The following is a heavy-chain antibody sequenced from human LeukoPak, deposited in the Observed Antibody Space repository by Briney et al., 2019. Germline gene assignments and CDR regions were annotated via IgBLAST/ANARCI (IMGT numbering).Heavy chain of an antibody. Sequence: GGSLRLSCAASGFTFSRYAMSWVSQAPGKGLEWVSAISGSGGSTYYADSVKGRFTISRDNSKNTLYLQMNSLRAEDTAVYYCAKADVSGWYGNFDSWGQGTLVTVSS. J-gene: IGHJ4*02. CDR1: GFTFSRYA. CDR3: AKADVSGWYGNFDS. D-gene: IGHD6-19*01. V-gene: IGHV3-23*01. CDR2: ISGSGGST.